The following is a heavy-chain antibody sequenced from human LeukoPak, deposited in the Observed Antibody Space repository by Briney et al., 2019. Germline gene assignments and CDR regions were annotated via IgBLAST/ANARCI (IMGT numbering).Heavy chain of an antibody. V-gene: IGHV3-23*01. CDR3: ARGRGLGVVSPYLDY. CDR2: ITTSDGNT. CDR1: GFTFSSYT. J-gene: IGHJ4*02. Sequence: GGSLRLSCAASGFTFSSYTMSWVRQAPGKGLEWVSTITTSDGNTYYADSVKGRFTVSRDNSKNTLFLQMNSLRAEDTAVYYCARGRGLGVVSPYLDYWGQGTLVTVSS. D-gene: IGHD3-3*01.